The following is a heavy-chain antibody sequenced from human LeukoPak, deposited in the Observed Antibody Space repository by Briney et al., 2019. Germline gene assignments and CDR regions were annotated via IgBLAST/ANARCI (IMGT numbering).Heavy chain of an antibody. J-gene: IGHJ4*02. CDR2: IYYTGST. CDR3: ARHRGRNGSYSFGD. CDR1: GASISTTNYY. Sequence: PSETLSLTCSVSGASISTTNYYWGWIRQPPGKGLEWIGSIYYTGSTYDSPSLKGRVTVSVDTSKNHFSLRLNSVTAADTAVYYCARHRGRNGSYSFGDWGQGTLVTVSS. V-gene: IGHV4-39*01. D-gene: IGHD2-15*01.